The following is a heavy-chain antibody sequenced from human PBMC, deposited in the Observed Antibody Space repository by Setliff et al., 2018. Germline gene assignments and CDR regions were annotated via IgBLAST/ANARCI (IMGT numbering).Heavy chain of an antibody. CDR1: GFTFSIYS. Sequence: GSLRLSCAASGFTFSIYSMSWVRQAPGKGLEWVANIKEDGSEKYYVDSVKGRFTMSRDNAKNSLYLQMNSLRAEDTAVYYCAKDSRYCSGGSCSEPDAFDIWGQGTMVTVSS. D-gene: IGHD2-15*01. J-gene: IGHJ3*02. CDR2: IKEDGSEK. CDR3: AKDSRYCSGGSCSEPDAFDI. V-gene: IGHV3-7*01.